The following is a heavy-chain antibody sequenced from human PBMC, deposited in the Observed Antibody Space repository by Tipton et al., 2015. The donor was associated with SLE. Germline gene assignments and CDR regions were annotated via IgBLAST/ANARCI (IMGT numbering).Heavy chain of an antibody. J-gene: IGHJ3*02. D-gene: IGHD6-13*01. CDR3: ARRTSPYNSSWHDAFDI. CDR1: GGSISSYY. Sequence: TLSLTCTVSGGSISSYYWSWIRQPPGKGLEWIGEINHSGSTNYNPSLRSRVTISVDTSKNQFSLTLTSVTSADTAVYYCARRTSPYNSSWHDAFDIWGQGTLVTVSS. V-gene: IGHV4-34*01. CDR2: INHSGST.